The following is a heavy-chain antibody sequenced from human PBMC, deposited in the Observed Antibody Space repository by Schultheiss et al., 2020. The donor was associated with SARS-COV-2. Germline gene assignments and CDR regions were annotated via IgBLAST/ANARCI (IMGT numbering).Heavy chain of an antibody. CDR2: IYTSGST. V-gene: IGHV4-4*07. D-gene: IGHD6-13*01. CDR3: ARDVAAAGGFDAFDI. Sequence: LSLTCTVSGGSISSYYWSWIRQPAGKGLEWIGRIYTSGSTNYNPSLKSRVTMSVDTSKNQFSLKLSSVTAADTAVYYCARDVAAAGGFDAFDIWGQGTMVTVSS. CDR1: GGSISSYY. J-gene: IGHJ3*02.